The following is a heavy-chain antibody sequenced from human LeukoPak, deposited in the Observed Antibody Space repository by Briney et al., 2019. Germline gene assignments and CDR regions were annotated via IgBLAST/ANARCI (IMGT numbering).Heavy chain of an antibody. J-gene: IGHJ6*02. CDR3: ARGLRRYSSSRTGMDV. V-gene: IGHV4-39*07. CDR1: GDSVSSGSYY. CDR2: INHSGST. Sequence: SETLSLTCTVSGDSVSSGSYYWSWIRQPPGKGLEWIGEINHSGSTNYNPSLKSRVTISVDTSKNQFSLKLSSVTAADTAVYYCARGLRRYSSSRTGMDVWGQGTTVTVSS. D-gene: IGHD6-13*01.